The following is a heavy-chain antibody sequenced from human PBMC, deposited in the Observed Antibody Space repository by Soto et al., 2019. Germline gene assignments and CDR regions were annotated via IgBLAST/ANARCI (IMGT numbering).Heavy chain of an antibody. J-gene: IGHJ4*02. D-gene: IGHD2-2*01. Sequence: EVQLVESGGGLIQPGGSLRLSCAASGFTVSSNYMSWVRQAPGKGLEWVSVIYSGGSTYYADSVKGRFTISRDNSKNTLYLQMNSLRAEDTAVYYCASAFARVCCYYVFLDYWGQGTLVTVSS. V-gene: IGHV3-53*01. CDR3: ASAFARVCCYYVFLDY. CDR2: IYSGGST. CDR1: GFTVSSNY.